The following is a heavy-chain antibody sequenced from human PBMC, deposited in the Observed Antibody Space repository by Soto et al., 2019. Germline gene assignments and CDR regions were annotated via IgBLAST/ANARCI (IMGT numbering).Heavy chain of an antibody. D-gene: IGHD3-3*01. V-gene: IGHV1-46*01. CDR2: INPSGGST. CDR3: ASQSIAGYYDFWSGYYASYYGMDV. Sequence: GASVKVSCKASGYTFTSYYMHWVLQAPGQGLEWMGIINPSGGSTSYAQKFQGRVTMTRDTSTSTVYMELSSLRSEDTAVYYCASQSIAGYYDFWSGYYASYYGMDVWGQGTTVTVSS. CDR1: GYTFTSYY. J-gene: IGHJ6*02.